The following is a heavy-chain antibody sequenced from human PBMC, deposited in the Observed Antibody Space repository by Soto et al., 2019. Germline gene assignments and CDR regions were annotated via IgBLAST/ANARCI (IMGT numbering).Heavy chain of an antibody. Sequence: QVQLVQSGAEVKKPGSSVKVSCKASGGTFSSYAISWVRQAPGQGLEWMGGIIPIFGTANYAQKFQGRVTITADESTSTAYMELSGLRSEDTAVYYCARGPRGSGWYPATTYWYFDLWGRGTLVTVSS. CDR2: IIPIFGTA. D-gene: IGHD6-19*01. CDR3: ARGPRGSGWYPATTYWYFDL. J-gene: IGHJ2*01. V-gene: IGHV1-69*01. CDR1: GGTFSSYA.